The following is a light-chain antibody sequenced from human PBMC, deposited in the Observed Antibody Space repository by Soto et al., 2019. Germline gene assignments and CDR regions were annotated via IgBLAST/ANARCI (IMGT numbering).Light chain of an antibody. CDR3: QQYGSSPFT. J-gene: IGKJ3*01. CDR1: QSVSSNY. Sequence: EIVLTQSPGTLSLSPGERATLSCRASQSVSSNYLAWYRQKPDQAPRLLIYGASSRAIGIPDRFSGSGSGTDFTLTISRLKPEDFAVYYCQQYGSSPFTFGPGTRVDIK. CDR2: GAS. V-gene: IGKV3-20*01.